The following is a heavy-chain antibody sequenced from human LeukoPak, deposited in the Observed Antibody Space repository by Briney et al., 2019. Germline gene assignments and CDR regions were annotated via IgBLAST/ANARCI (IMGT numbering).Heavy chain of an antibody. Sequence: ASVNVSFKASGYTFTSYGISWVRQAPGQGLEWMGWISAYNGNTNYAQKLQGRVTMTTDTSTSTAYMELRSLRSDDTAVYYCARDGDYDYIWGSYRYRSFDYWGQGTLVTVSS. CDR3: ARDGDYDYIWGSYRYRSFDY. CDR1: GYTFTSYG. V-gene: IGHV1-18*01. J-gene: IGHJ4*02. CDR2: ISAYNGNT. D-gene: IGHD3-16*02.